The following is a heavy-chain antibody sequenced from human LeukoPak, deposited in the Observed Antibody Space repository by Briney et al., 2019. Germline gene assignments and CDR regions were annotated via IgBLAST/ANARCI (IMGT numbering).Heavy chain of an antibody. Sequence: GGSLRLSCAASGFTFSSYGMHWVRQAPGKGLEWVAFIRYDGSNKYYADSVKGRFTISRDNSKNTLYLQMNSLRADDTALYYCAKDGNYLDSSGYLIPFDYWGLGTLVTVSS. D-gene: IGHD3-22*01. V-gene: IGHV3-30*02. CDR2: IRYDGSNK. CDR3: AKDGNYLDSSGYLIPFDY. CDR1: GFTFSSYG. J-gene: IGHJ4*02.